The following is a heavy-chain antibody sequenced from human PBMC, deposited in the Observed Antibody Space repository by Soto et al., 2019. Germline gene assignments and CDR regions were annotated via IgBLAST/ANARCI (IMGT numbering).Heavy chain of an antibody. J-gene: IGHJ6*02. CDR1: GFTFSSYG. CDR3: ARATYFYDSSGYSGYGLDV. CDR2: IWYDGSNK. V-gene: IGHV3-33*01. D-gene: IGHD3-22*01. Sequence: PGGSLRLSCAASGFTFSSYGMHWVRQAPGKGLEWVAVIWYDGSNKYYVDSVKGRFTISRDNSRNTLYLQMNSLRAEDTAAYYCARATYFYDSSGYSGYGLDVWGQGTTVTVSS.